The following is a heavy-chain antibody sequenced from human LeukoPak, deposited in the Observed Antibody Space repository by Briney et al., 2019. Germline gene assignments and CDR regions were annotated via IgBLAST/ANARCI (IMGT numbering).Heavy chain of an antibody. CDR1: GFTFDDYA. CDR3: AKEAIPGHYYYYYMDV. V-gene: IGHV3-43D*03. Sequence: GGSLRLSCAASGFTFDDYAMHWVRQAPGKGLEWVSLISWDGGSTYYADSVKGRFTISRDNSKNSLYLQMNSLRAEDTALYYCAKEAIPGHYYYYYMDVWGKGTTVAVSS. J-gene: IGHJ6*03. CDR2: ISWDGGST.